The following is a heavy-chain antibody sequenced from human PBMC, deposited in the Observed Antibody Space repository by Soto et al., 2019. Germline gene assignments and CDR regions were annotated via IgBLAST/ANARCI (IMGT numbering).Heavy chain of an antibody. D-gene: IGHD2-21*01. CDR3: ATYRGSGTFDY. V-gene: IGHV4-59*01. Sequence: TSETLSLTCTVSGGSISSYYWSLIRQPPGKGLEWIGYIYYSGSTTCNPSLKSRVTISVDTSKNQFSLKLSSVTAADTAVYFCATYRGSGTFDYWGQGTPVTVPQ. CDR1: GGSISSYY. J-gene: IGHJ4*02. CDR2: IYYSGST.